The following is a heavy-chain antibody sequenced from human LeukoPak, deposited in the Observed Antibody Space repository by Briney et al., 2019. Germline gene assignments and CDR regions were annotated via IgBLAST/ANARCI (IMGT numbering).Heavy chain of an antibody. CDR3: ARQVGANVDYYYMDV. D-gene: IGHD1-26*01. Sequence: ASVKVSCKASGYTFTGYYMHWVRQAPGQGLEWMGWINPNSGGTNYAQKFQGRVTMTRDTSISTAYMELSRLRSDDTAVYYCARQVGANVDYYYMDVWGKGTTVTISS. V-gene: IGHV1-2*02. CDR1: GYTFTGYY. CDR2: INPNSGGT. J-gene: IGHJ6*03.